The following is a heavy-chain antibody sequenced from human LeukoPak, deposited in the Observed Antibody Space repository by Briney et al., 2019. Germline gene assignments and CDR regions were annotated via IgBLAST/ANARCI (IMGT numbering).Heavy chain of an antibody. J-gene: IGHJ5*02. CDR3: ARRKSKGDGYNYGNWFDP. D-gene: IGHD5-24*01. CDR2: INRSGST. Sequence: PSETLSLTCAVYGGSFSGYYWSWIRQPPGKGLEWIGEINRSGSTNYNPSLKSRVTISVDTSKNQFSPKLSSVTAADTAVYYCARRKSKGDGYNYGNWFDPWGQGTLVTVSS. V-gene: IGHV4-34*01. CDR1: GGSFSGYY.